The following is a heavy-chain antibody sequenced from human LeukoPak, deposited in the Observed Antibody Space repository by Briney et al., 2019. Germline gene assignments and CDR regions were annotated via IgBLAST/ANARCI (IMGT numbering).Heavy chain of an antibody. Sequence: GRSLRLSCAASGFTFDDYAMHWVRQAPGKGLEWVSGISWNSGSIGYADSVKGRFTISRDNAKNSLYLQMNSLRAEDTAVYYCARDFKEDSDYYYVALGYFDYWGQGTLVTVSS. CDR2: ISWNSGSI. V-gene: IGHV3-9*01. D-gene: IGHD3-22*01. CDR3: ARDFKEDSDYYYVALGYFDY. J-gene: IGHJ4*02. CDR1: GFTFDDYA.